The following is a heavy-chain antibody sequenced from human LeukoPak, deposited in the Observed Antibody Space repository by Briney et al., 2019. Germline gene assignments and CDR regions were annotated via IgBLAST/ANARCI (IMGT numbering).Heavy chain of an antibody. CDR1: GFTFSSFA. J-gene: IGHJ4*02. V-gene: IGHV3-23*01. CDR3: ARSDSSGWYYFDY. CDR2: VSGSGGST. Sequence: PGGSLRLSCAASGFTFSSFAMSWVRQAPGKGLEWVPTVSGSGGSTYYADSVKGRFTISRDNSKNTLYLQMNSLRAEDTAVYYCARSDSSGWYYFDYWGQGTLVTVSS. D-gene: IGHD6-19*01.